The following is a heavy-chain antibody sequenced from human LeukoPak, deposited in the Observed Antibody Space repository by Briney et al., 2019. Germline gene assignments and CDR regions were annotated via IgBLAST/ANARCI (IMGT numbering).Heavy chain of an antibody. V-gene: IGHV4-34*01. Sequence: PSETLSLTCAVYGGSFSGYYWSWIRQPPGKGLEWIGEINHSGSTNYNPSLKSRVTISVDTSKNQFSLKLSSVTAADTTVYYCAGTPLRGVRAYYYYGMDVWGQGTTVTVSS. CDR1: GGSFSGYY. CDR3: AGTPLRGVRAYYYYGMDV. CDR2: INHSGST. J-gene: IGHJ6*02. D-gene: IGHD3-10*01.